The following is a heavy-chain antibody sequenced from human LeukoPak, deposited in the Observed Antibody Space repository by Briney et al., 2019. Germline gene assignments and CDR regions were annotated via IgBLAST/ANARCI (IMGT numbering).Heavy chain of an antibody. Sequence: PGGSLRLSCAPSGSTCSSYGMHWVRHPPGKGLEWVAAIWYDGSIQYYADSVKGRFTISRDNSKNKLYLQMDSLRAEDTAVYYCARAGYCSGGSCYGSDYWGQGTLVSVSS. CDR3: ARAGYCSGGSCYGSDY. D-gene: IGHD2-15*01. J-gene: IGHJ4*02. CDR2: IWYDGSIQ. V-gene: IGHV3-33*01. CDR1: GSTCSSYG.